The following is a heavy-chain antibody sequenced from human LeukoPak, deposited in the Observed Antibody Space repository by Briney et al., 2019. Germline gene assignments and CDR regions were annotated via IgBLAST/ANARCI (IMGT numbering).Heavy chain of an antibody. Sequence: KTSQTLSLTCAVSGDSINSGGYSWSWIRQPPGKGLEWIGYIYHTGSNFYNPSLQGRATISEDRSKNQFSLKLTSVTAPDTAVYFWSRALGRGGGGYCTSDSCYLDSWGQGTLVTVSS. D-gene: IGHD2-8*01. CDR2: IYHTGSN. CDR3: SRALGRGGGGYCTSDSCYLDS. V-gene: IGHV4-30-2*01. CDR1: GDSINSGGYS. J-gene: IGHJ4*02.